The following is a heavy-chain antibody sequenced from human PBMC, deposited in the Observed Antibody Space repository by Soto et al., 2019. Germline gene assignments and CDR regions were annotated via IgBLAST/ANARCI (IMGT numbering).Heavy chain of an antibody. CDR2: MNPNSGNK. V-gene: IGHV1-8*01. J-gene: IGHJ6*02. D-gene: IGHD6-13*01. CDR1: GYTFTSYD. Sequence: QVQLVQSGAEVKKPGASVKVSCKASGYTFTSYDINWVRQATGQGLEWMGWMNPNSGNKGYAQKFQGRVTMTRNTYISTAYMELSRLRSEDTAIYYCARRGYSSSWYYYHSYGMDVWGQGTTVTVSS. CDR3: ARRGYSSSWYYYHSYGMDV.